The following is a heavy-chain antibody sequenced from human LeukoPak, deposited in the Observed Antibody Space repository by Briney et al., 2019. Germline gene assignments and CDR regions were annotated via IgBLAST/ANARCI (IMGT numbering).Heavy chain of an antibody. CDR1: GFTFSGYS. Sequence: GGSLRLSCAASGFTFSGYSMHWVRQAPGKGLEWVAIVLYDGGNKYNADSVKGRFTISRDNSKNTLYLQMNSLRPEDTAVYYCTRGIGTGSSWASGFQNWGQGTLVTVSS. D-gene: IGHD6-13*01. CDR3: TRGIGTGSSWASGFQN. CDR2: VLYDGGNK. J-gene: IGHJ1*01. V-gene: IGHV3-30-3*01.